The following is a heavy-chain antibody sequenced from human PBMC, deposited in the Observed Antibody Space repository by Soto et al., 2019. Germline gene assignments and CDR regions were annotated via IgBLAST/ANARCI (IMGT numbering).Heavy chain of an antibody. V-gene: IGHV4-59*01. CDR3: ARTGGSYYDWYFDL. CDR1: GGSISSYY. J-gene: IGHJ2*01. CDR2: IYYSGST. D-gene: IGHD1-26*01. Sequence: QVQLQESGPGLVKPSETLSLTCTVSGGSISSYYWSWIRQPPGKGLEWIGYIYYSGSTNYNPSLKSRVTISGDTSKNQFSLKLSSVTAADTAVYYCARTGGSYYDWYFDLWGRGTLVTVSS.